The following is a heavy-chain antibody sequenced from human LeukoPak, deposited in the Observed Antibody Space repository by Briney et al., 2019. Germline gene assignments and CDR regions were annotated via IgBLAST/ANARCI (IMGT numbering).Heavy chain of an antibody. CDR2: INPDSGFT. J-gene: IGHJ4*02. D-gene: IGHD3-16*01. Sequence: GASVTVSCKASGYTFIDDYMHWVRQAPGQGLEWMGWINPDSGFTNYAQKFQGRVIMTRDTSISTAYMEVRRLRYDDTATYYCVPTSEAYTSAWHFWGQGTLVTVSS. V-gene: IGHV1-2*02. CDR3: VPTSEAYTSAWHF. CDR1: GYTFIDDY.